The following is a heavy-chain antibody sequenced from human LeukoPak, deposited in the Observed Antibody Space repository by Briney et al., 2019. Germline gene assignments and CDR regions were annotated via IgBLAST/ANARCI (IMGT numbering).Heavy chain of an antibody. V-gene: IGHV3-7*01. CDR3: AKDGDGVSVMPFDY. Sequence: PGGSLRLSCAASGFTFSSYWMSWVRQAPGKGLEWVANIKQDGSEKHYLDSVKGRFTISRDNAKSSLYLQMNTLRAEDTAIYYCAKDGDGVSVMPFDYWGQGTLVTVSS. D-gene: IGHD2-2*01. J-gene: IGHJ4*02. CDR1: GFTFSSYW. CDR2: IKQDGSEK.